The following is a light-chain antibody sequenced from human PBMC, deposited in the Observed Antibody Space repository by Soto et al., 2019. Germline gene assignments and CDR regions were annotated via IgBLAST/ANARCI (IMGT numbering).Light chain of an antibody. CDR3: ASWDDSLNGWV. CDR1: GSNIGGNA. J-gene: IGLJ3*02. Sequence: HSVLTQSTSASGTPGQRVAISCSGAGSNIGGNAVNWYHHRPGTAPQLLIYSNSQRPSGVPDRFSGSKSGTSASLVISGLQSEDEADYYCASWDDSLNGWVFGGGTKLTVL. V-gene: IGLV1-44*01. CDR2: SNS.